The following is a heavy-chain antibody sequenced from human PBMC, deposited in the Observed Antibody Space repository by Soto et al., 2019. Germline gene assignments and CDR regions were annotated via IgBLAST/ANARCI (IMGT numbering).Heavy chain of an antibody. Sequence: QVQLVQSGAEVKKPGASVKVSCKASGYTFTSYGISWVRQAPGQGLEWMGWISAYNGNTNYAQKLQGRVTMTIDTSTSTAYMELRSLRSDDTAVYYCARAMRQLLSWGDGMDVWGQGTTVTVSS. CDR3: ARAMRQLLSWGDGMDV. CDR2: ISAYNGNT. J-gene: IGHJ6*02. V-gene: IGHV1-18*04. CDR1: GYTFTSYG. D-gene: IGHD6-6*01.